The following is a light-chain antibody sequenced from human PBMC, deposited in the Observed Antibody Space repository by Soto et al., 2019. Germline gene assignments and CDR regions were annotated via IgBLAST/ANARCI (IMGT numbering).Light chain of an antibody. CDR1: QSISSF. V-gene: IGKV1-39*01. J-gene: IGKJ2*01. Sequence: DIQMTQSQSSLSLSVGGRVTITCRASQSISSFLSWYQQKPGRAPKLLIYASSNLQSGVPSRFSGSGSGTDFTLPISSLQPEDFATYYCQQSYSTPYTVGQGTKLEI. CDR2: ASS. CDR3: QQSYSTPYT.